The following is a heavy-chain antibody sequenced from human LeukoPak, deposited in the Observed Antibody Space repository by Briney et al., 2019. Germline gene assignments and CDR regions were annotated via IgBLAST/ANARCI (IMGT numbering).Heavy chain of an antibody. CDR2: IYYSGSI. D-gene: IGHD1-7*01. CDR1: GGSISRYY. J-gene: IGHJ2*01. V-gene: IGHV4-59*01. CDR3: ARPVTELTDWYFVL. Sequence: SETLSLTYTVSGGSISRYYWSWIRQPPGKGLEWIGYIYYSGSIKYNPSLKSRVTISVDTSKNQCSLKLSSVTAADTAVYYCARPVTELTDWYFVLWGGGTLVTVSS.